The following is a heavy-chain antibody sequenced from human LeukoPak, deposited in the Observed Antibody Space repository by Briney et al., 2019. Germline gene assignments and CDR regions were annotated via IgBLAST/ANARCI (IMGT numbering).Heavy chain of an antibody. Sequence: GGSLRLSCAVSGFTLSDYWMNWVRQAPGKGLEWVASIRQDGGEKSYVDSVKGRFTISRDNTKRSLYLQMSNLRAEDTAVYYCARDGTAAGLYFDLWGQGTLVTVSS. CDR1: GFTLSDYW. D-gene: IGHD6-13*01. J-gene: IGHJ4*01. CDR3: ARDGTAAGLYFDL. V-gene: IGHV3-7*01. CDR2: IRQDGGEK.